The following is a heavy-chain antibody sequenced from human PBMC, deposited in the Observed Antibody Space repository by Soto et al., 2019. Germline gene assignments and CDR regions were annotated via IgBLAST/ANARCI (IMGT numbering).Heavy chain of an antibody. Sequence: SETLSLTCTFSGGSISSGGYYWSWIRQHPGKGLEWIGYIYYSGSTYYNPSLKSRVTISVDTSKNQFSLKLSSVTAADTAVYYCARGTVPYYYDSSGDLDYWGQGTLVTVSS. CDR3: ARGTVPYYYDSSGDLDY. CDR2: IYYSGST. V-gene: IGHV4-31*02. CDR1: GGSISSGGYY. J-gene: IGHJ4*02. D-gene: IGHD3-22*01.